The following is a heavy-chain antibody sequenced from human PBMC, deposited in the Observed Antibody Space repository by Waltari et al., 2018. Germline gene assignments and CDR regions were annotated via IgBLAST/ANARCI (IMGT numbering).Heavy chain of an antibody. Sequence: QVQLQESGTGLVKPSQTLSLTCTAPGGSISSGSYYWSWIRPPAGKGLEWIGRIYTSGSTNYNPSLKSRVTISVDTSKNQFSLKLSSVTAADTAVYYCASGSGYGDYWGQGTLVTVSS. J-gene: IGHJ4*02. CDR2: IYTSGST. CDR3: ASGSGYGDY. V-gene: IGHV4-61*02. D-gene: IGHD3-22*01. CDR1: GGSISSGSYY.